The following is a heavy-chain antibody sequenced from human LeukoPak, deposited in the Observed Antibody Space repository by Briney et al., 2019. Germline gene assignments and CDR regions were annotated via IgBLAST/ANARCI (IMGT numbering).Heavy chain of an antibody. J-gene: IGHJ6*03. V-gene: IGHV3-23*01. Sequence: GGSLRLSCAASGFTFSSYAMSWARQAPGKGLEWVSAISGSGGSTYYADSVKGRFTISRDNSKNTLYLQMNSLRAEDTAVYYCAKDHVATTPGGYYYYYYMDVWGKGTTVTVSS. CDR2: ISGSGGST. D-gene: IGHD5-12*01. CDR3: AKDHVATTPGGYYYYYYMDV. CDR1: GFTFSSYA.